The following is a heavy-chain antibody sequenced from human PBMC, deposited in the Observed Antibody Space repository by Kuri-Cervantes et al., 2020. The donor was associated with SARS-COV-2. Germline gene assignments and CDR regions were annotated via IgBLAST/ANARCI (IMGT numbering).Heavy chain of an antibody. CDR3: ARDLGIVVVPSAPRGVYYAMDV. CDR2: INPNSGGT. V-gene: IGHV1-2*06. J-gene: IGHJ6*02. CDR1: GYTFTDYY. Sequence: ASVKVSCKASGYTFTDYYMSWVRQAPGQGLEWLGRINPNSGGTDLAQNLQGSVTITRDTSISTAYMELSRLRPDDTAVYYCARDLGIVVVPSAPRGVYYAMDVWGQGTTVTVSS. D-gene: IGHD2-2*01.